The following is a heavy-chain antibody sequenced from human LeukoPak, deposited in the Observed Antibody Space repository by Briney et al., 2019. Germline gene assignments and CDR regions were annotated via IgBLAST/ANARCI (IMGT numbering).Heavy chain of an antibody. J-gene: IGHJ4*02. Sequence: ASVKVSCKTSGYTFTSYGINWVRQAPGQGLEWMGRISAHNGNANYAQKFQGRVTITTDTLATTAYMELRSLRSDDTAVYYCARDLERYYDLEGRSGYWGQGTLVTVSS. CDR3: ARDLERYYDLEGRSGY. D-gene: IGHD3-3*01. CDR2: ISAHNGNA. CDR1: GYTFTSYG. V-gene: IGHV1-18*01.